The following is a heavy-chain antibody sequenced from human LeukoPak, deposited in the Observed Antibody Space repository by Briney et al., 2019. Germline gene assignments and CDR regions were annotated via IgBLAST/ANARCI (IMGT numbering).Heavy chain of an antibody. J-gene: IGHJ4*02. Sequence: ASVKVSCKASGYTFTGYYMHWVRQAPGQGLEWMGMINPSGGSTSYAQKFQGRVTMTRDTSTSTVYMELSSLRSEDTAVYYCARDGDETDYFDYWGQGTLVTVSS. D-gene: IGHD7-27*01. V-gene: IGHV1-46*01. CDR1: GYTFTGYY. CDR2: INPSGGST. CDR3: ARDGDETDYFDY.